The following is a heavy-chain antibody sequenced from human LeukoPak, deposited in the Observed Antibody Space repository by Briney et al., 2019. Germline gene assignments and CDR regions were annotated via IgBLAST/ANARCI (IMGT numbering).Heavy chain of an antibody. CDR3: ARGTYGDLYYYYMDV. CDR2: MNPNSVNT. CDR1: VYTFTSYD. J-gene: IGHJ6*03. V-gene: IGHV1-8*01. Sequence: GASVKVSCKSSVYTFTSYDINWLRQATGPGLEWLGWMNPNSVNTGYAQKFQGKVTIHRNTSISTAYMELSSLRSEDTAVYYCARGTYGDLYYYYMDVWGKGTTVTVSS. D-gene: IGHD4-17*01.